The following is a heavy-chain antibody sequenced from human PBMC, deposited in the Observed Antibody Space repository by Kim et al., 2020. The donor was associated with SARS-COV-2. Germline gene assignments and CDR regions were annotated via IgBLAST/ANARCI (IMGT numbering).Heavy chain of an antibody. CDR2: ISDNSGIYI. CDR3: ARDRNWDVDY. V-gene: IGHV3-21*01. J-gene: IGHJ4*02. Sequence: GGSLRLSCAASGFTFSSYTMNWVRQAPGKGLEWVSCISDNSGIYIYYADSVKGRFTISRDNARNSLYLQMNSLRAEDTAVYYCARDRNWDVDYWGQGTLVTVSS. CDR1: GFTFSSYT. D-gene: IGHD1-1*01.